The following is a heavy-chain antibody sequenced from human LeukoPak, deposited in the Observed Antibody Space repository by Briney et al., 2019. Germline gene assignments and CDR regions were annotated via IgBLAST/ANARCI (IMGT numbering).Heavy chain of an antibody. CDR1: GGSISSYY. J-gene: IGHJ6*03. CDR3: ARTTEAHSWRTRYYDYYMDV. D-gene: IGHD6-13*01. CDR2: IYYSGST. V-gene: IGHV4-59*01. Sequence: SETLSLTCTVSGGSISSYYWNWIRQPPGKGLEWIGYIYYSGSTNYNSSLKSRVIISVDTSKNQFSLKLSSVTAADTAVYYCARTTEAHSWRTRYYDYYMDVWGKGTTVTVSS.